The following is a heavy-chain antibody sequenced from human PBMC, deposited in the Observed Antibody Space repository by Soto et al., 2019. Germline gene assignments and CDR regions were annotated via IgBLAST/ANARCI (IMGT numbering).Heavy chain of an antibody. V-gene: IGHV1-3*01. Sequence: QVQLVQSGAEVKKPGASVKVSCKASGYTFTSYVMHWVRQAPGQRLEWMGWINAGNGNTKYSQKFQGRVTITRDTAASTAYMELSSLRSEDTAVYYCARDTGAVILDPWGQGTLVTVSS. J-gene: IGHJ5*02. CDR2: INAGNGNT. CDR3: ARDTGAVILDP. D-gene: IGHD4-4*01. CDR1: GYTFTSYV.